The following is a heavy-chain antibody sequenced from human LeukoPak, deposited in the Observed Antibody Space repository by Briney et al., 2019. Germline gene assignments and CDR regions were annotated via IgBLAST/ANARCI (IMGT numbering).Heavy chain of an antibody. CDR2: ISWNSGSI. Sequence: GRSLRLSCAASGFTFDDYAMHWVRQAPGKGLEWVSGISWNSGSIGYADSVKGRFTISRDNAKNSLYLQMNSLRAEDMALYYCAKDIGPLYDSSGAFDYWGQGTLVIVSS. V-gene: IGHV3-9*03. D-gene: IGHD3-22*01. CDR1: GFTFDDYA. CDR3: AKDIGPLYDSSGAFDY. J-gene: IGHJ4*02.